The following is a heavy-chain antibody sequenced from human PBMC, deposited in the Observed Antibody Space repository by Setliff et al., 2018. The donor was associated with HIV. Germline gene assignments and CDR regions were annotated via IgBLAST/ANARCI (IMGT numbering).Heavy chain of an antibody. CDR2: IYYSGST. Sequence: TLSLTCTVSGGSISTSNWWGWIRQTPGKGLEWIGYIYYSGSTNYNPSLKSRVTISVDTSKNQFSLKLSSVTAADTAVYYCARGLSFYDPGGFDYWGQGTLVTVSS. CDR3: ARGLSFYDPGGFDY. D-gene: IGHD3-22*01. V-gene: IGHV4-28*01. CDR1: GGSISTSNW. J-gene: IGHJ4*02.